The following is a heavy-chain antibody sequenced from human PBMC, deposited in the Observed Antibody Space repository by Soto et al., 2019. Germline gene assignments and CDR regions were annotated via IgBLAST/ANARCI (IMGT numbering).Heavy chain of an antibody. D-gene: IGHD6-19*01. V-gene: IGHV4-30-4*01. Sequence: QVQLQESGPGLVKPSQTLSLTCTVSGGSISSGDYYWSWIRQPPGKGLEWIGYIYYSGSTYYNPSLKRRVTISVDTSKNQFSLKLSSVTAADTAVYYCARGHNSSGWYVDGGWFDPWGQGTLVTVSS. J-gene: IGHJ5*02. CDR2: IYYSGST. CDR3: ARGHNSSGWYVDGGWFDP. CDR1: GGSISSGDYY.